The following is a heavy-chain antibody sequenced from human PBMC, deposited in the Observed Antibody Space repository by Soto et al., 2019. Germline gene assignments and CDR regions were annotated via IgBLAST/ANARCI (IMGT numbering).Heavy chain of an antibody. J-gene: IGHJ6*03. CDR2: INPNSGVT. D-gene: IGHD5-12*01. CDR1: GDRFTDYY. CDR3: AKESGGATATLDYYYFYMDV. V-gene: IGHV1-2*04. Sequence: QVQLVQSGAEVKEPGASVTVSCRASGDRFTDYYMHWVLQAPGQGLEWMGWINPNSGVTKYAQKFQGWVTMTRDTSIRTVYMQLSRLGFDDTAIYYCAKESGGATATLDYYYFYMDVWGTGTTVTVSS.